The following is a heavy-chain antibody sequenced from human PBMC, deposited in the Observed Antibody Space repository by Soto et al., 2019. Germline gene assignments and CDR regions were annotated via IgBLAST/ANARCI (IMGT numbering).Heavy chain of an antibody. D-gene: IGHD4-17*01. V-gene: IGHV3-23*01. Sequence: EVQLLESGGGLVQPGGSLRLSCAASGFTFSSYAMSWVRQAPGKGLEWVSAISGSGGSTYYADSGKGRFTISRDNSKESLYPQMNRPRAEDKAVYYCGNNRARRTHDFGDRDFLEDACDTWGQGTMVAFSS. CDR1: GFTFSSYA. J-gene: IGHJ3*02. CDR3: GNNRARRTHDFGDRDFLEDACDT. CDR2: ISGSGGST.